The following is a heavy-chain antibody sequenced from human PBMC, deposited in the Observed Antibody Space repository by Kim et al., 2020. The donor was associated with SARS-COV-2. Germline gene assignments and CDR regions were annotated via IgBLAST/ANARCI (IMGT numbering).Heavy chain of an antibody. CDR1: GISFSASW. D-gene: IGHD3-10*01. V-gene: IGHV3-7*03. CDR2: IKQDGSEK. CDR3: ARLIDYGSGSLKNYFDY. Sequence: GGSLRLSCAASGISFSASWMSWVRQAPGKGLDWVANIKQDGSEKYFVDSVKGRFTISRDNARNSLYLQMSSLRPEDTAVYYCARLIDYGSGSLKNYFDYWGQGTLVTVSS. J-gene: IGHJ4*02.